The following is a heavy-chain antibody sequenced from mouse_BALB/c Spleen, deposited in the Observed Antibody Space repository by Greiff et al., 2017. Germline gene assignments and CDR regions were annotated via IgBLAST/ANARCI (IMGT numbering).Heavy chain of an antibody. J-gene: IGHJ3*01. CDR2: FDPSDSYT. D-gene: IGHD3-3*01. CDR1: GYTFTSYW. V-gene: IGHV1-69*02. CDR3: ARRGTGFAY. Sequence: QVQLKQPGAELVKPGASVKLSCKASGYTFTSYWMHWVKQRPGQGLEWIGEFDPSDSYTNYNQKFKGKATLTVDKSSSTAYMQLSSLTSEDSAVYYCARRGTGFAYWGQGTLVTVSA.